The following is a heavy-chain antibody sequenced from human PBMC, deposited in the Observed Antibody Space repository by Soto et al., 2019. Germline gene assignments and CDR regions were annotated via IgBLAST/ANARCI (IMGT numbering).Heavy chain of an antibody. J-gene: IGHJ3*02. V-gene: IGHV3-23*01. CDR1: GLTFSNYA. D-gene: IGHD3-10*01. Sequence: EVQLLESGGGLVQPGGSLRLSCAASGLTFSNYAMDWVRQAPGKGLEWVSVILGSGESTYYADSVKGRFTISRDNSKNSLYLQMNSLRAEDTALYYCAKGQRGGSVFDAFDIWGQGTMVTVSS. CDR2: ILGSGEST. CDR3: AKGQRGGSVFDAFDI.